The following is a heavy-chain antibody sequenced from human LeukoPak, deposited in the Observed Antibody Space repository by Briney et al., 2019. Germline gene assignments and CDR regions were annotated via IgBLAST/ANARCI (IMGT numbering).Heavy chain of an antibody. CDR3: ATLDSIAAAGADY. D-gene: IGHD6-13*01. J-gene: IGHJ4*02. Sequence: GWALRLSCAASGFTFSNAWMSWLRQAPGKGLEWVGRIKSKTDGGTTDYAAPVKGRFTISRDDSKNTLYLQMNSLKTEDTAVYYCATLDSIAAAGADYWGQGTLVTVSS. CDR2: IKSKTDGGTT. CDR1: GFTFSNAW. V-gene: IGHV3-15*01.